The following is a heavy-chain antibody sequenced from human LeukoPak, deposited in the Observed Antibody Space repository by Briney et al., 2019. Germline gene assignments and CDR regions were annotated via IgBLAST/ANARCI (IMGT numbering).Heavy chain of an antibody. CDR1: GYTFTGYY. J-gene: IGHJ4*02. CDR2: INPNSGGT. V-gene: IGHV1-2*02. Sequence: EASVKVSCKASGYTFTGYYMHWVRQAPGQGLEWMGWINPNSGGTNYAQKFQGRVTMTRDTSINTAYMELSRLRSDDTAVYYCARGATQWELTVFDYWGQGTLVTVSS. CDR3: ARGATQWELTVFDY. D-gene: IGHD1-26*01.